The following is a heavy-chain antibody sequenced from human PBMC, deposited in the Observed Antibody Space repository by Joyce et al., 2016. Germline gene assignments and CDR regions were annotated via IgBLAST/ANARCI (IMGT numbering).Heavy chain of an antibody. CDR3: AELSVT. CDR1: GFTISNYW. V-gene: IGHV3-7*03. Sequence: EVQLVESGGGLVQPGGSLRLSCAASGFTISNYWMAWVRQAPGKGLEWVANINQGGTEKNYVDSVKGRFIISRDNAKNSLYLQLNSLRAEDMAVYYCAELSVTWGQGTLVTVSS. CDR2: INQGGTEK. D-gene: IGHD4-11*01. J-gene: IGHJ4*02.